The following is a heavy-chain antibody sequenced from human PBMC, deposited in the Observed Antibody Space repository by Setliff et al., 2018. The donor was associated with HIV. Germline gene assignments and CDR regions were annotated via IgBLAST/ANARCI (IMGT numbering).Heavy chain of an antibody. V-gene: IGHV4-39*07. CDR2: INYSGST. J-gene: IGHJ3*02. Sequence: SETLSLTCTVSGGSISSSGYYWGWIRQPPGKGLEWIGSINYSGSTYYNPSLASRITISIDTSKNEFSLKMTSVTAADTAVYYCARAPLKYYDILTGFHDAFDIWGQGTMVTVSS. CDR1: GGSISSSGYY. D-gene: IGHD3-9*01. CDR3: ARAPLKYYDILTGFHDAFDI.